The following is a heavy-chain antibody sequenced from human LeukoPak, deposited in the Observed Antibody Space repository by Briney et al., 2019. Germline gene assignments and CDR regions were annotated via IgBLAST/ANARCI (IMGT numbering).Heavy chain of an antibody. J-gene: IGHJ3*02. CDR3: AREYPGHYYDSSGYYSNDALDM. V-gene: IGHV3-21*04. CDR2: ISSSSSYI. CDR1: GFTFSSYT. D-gene: IGHD3-22*01. Sequence: GGSLRLSCAASGFTFSSYTMNWVRQAPGKGLEWVSSISSSSSYIYYADSVKGRFTISRDNAKNSLYLQMNSLRAEDTAVYYCAREYPGHYYDSSGYYSNDALDMWGQGTMVTVSA.